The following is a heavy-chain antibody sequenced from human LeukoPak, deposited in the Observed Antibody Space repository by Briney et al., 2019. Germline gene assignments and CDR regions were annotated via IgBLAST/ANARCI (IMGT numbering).Heavy chain of an antibody. CDR3: ARGGPPKYHGWFDP. V-gene: IGHV4-31*03. Sequence: SETLSLTCTVSGGSISSGGYYWSWIHQHPGKGLEWIGYIYYSGSTYYNPSLKSRVTISVDTSKNQFSLKLSSVTAADTAVYYCARGGPPKYHGWFDPWGQGTLVTVSS. D-gene: IGHD2-8*01. J-gene: IGHJ5*02. CDR1: GGSISSGGYY. CDR2: IYYSGST.